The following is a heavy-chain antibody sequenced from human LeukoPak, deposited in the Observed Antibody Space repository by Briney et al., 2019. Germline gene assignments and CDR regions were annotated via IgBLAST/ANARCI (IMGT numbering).Heavy chain of an antibody. V-gene: IGHV3-21*04. CDR2: ISSSSTYI. CDR3: AKDAGGYDLGAFDI. D-gene: IGHD5-12*01. Sequence: GGSLRLSCAASGFTFSSYSMNWVRQAPGKGLEWVSSISSSSTYIQYADSVKGRFTVSRDNAKNSLFLQMNSLRAEDTAVYYCAKDAGGYDLGAFDIWGQGTMVTVSS. J-gene: IGHJ3*02. CDR1: GFTFSSYS.